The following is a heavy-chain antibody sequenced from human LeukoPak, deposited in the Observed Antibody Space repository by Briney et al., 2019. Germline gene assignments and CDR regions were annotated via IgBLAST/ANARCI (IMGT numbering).Heavy chain of an antibody. Sequence: SQTLSLTCTVSGGSISSGGYYWSWIRQHPGKGLEWIGYIYYSGSTYYNPSLKSRDTISVDTSKNQFSLKLSSVTAADTAVYYCARDHRIVGAVDYWGQGTLVTVSS. J-gene: IGHJ4*02. D-gene: IGHD1-26*01. CDR2: IYYSGST. CDR3: ARDHRIVGAVDY. CDR1: GGSISSGGYY. V-gene: IGHV4-31*03.